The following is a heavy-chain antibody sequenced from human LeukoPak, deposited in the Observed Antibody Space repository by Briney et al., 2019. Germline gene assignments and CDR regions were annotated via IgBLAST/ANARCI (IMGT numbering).Heavy chain of an antibody. V-gene: IGHV3-11*04. Sequence: GGSLRLSCAASGFTFSDYYMSWIRQAPGKGLEWISYISTSGTTTYHADSVKGRFTISRDNAKNSLYLQMNSLRADDTALYYCARVRGSYSVDYWGQGTLVTVSS. CDR2: ISTSGTTT. D-gene: IGHD3-10*01. CDR3: ARVRGSYSVDY. J-gene: IGHJ4*02. CDR1: GFTFSDYY.